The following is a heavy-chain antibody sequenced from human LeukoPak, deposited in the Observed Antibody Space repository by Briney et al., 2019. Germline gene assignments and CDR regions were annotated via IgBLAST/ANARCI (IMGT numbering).Heavy chain of an antibody. CDR1: GFIFDSYA. CDR3: AKRAAYSSSGWYYYYMDV. CDR2: INWDGDDT. Sequence: GGSLRLSCAASGFIFDSYAMHWVRQAPGKGLEWVSLINWDGDDTYYADSVKGRFTISRDNSKNSLYLQMNSLRAEDTALYYCAKRAAYSSSGWYYYYMDVWGKGTTVTVSS. D-gene: IGHD6-6*01. V-gene: IGHV3-43*02. J-gene: IGHJ6*03.